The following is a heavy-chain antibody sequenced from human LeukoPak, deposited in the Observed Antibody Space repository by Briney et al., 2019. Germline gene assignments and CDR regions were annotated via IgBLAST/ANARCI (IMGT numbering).Heavy chain of an antibody. CDR1: GFTFSSYA. CDR2: ISSSGSTI. J-gene: IGHJ6*02. V-gene: IGHV3-48*02. Sequence: GGSLRLSCAASGFTFSSYAMSWVRQAPGKGLEWVSYISSSGSTIYYADSVKGRFTIPRDNAKNSLYLQMNSLRDEDTAVYYCARAMAVAGAGYYYGMDVWGQGTTVTVSS. CDR3: ARAMAVAGAGYYYGMDV. D-gene: IGHD6-19*01.